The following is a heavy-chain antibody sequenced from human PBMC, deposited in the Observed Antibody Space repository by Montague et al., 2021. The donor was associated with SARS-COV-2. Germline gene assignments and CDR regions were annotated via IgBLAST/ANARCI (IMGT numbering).Heavy chain of an antibody. CDR1: TDSFSGYY. D-gene: IGHD3-3*01. J-gene: IGHJ5*02. V-gene: IGHV4-34*01. CDR2: ITHSGST. Sequence: SETLSLTCAVYTDSFSGYYWSWIRQSPGKGLEWIGEITHSGSTNHNPSLQSRVTISVDKSKKQVSLTLRSLTAADTAVYYCARGADYDFWCGFLRYTWFGPWGQGTPVIVSS. CDR3: ARGADYDFWCGFLRYTWFGP.